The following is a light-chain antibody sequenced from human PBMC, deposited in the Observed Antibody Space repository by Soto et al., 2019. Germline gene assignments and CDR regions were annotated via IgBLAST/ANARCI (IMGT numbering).Light chain of an antibody. CDR1: QRISSY. CDR3: QLSYSAPRT. V-gene: IGKV1-39*01. Sequence: DIQMTQSPSSLSASVGDRVTITCRASQRISSYLNWYQQKPGKAPKILIYAVSHLQSGVPSRFSGSGSGTDFTLTISSLQPEDFATYYCQLSYSAPRTFRQGTKVEIK. J-gene: IGKJ1*01. CDR2: AVS.